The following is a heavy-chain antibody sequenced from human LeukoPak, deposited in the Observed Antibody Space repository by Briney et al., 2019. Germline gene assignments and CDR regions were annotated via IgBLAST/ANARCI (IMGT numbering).Heavy chain of an antibody. V-gene: IGHV4-59*12. Sequence: SETLSLTCTVSGGSISSYYWSWIRQPPGKGLEWIGYIYYSGSTNYNPSLKSRVTISVDTSKNQFSLKLSSVTAADTAVYYCAREHDYYDSPGGMDVWGQGTTVTVSS. CDR2: IYYSGST. CDR3: AREHDYYDSPGGMDV. J-gene: IGHJ6*02. D-gene: IGHD3-22*01. CDR1: GGSISSYY.